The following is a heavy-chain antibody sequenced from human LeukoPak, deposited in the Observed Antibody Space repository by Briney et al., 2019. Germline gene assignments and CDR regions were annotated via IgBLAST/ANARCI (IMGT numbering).Heavy chain of an antibody. CDR1: GGSFSGYY. V-gene: IGHV4-34*01. CDR3: ARAAYSGSYHSDY. D-gene: IGHD1-26*01. J-gene: IGHJ4*02. CDR2: INHSGST. Sequence: SETLSLTCAVYGGSFSGYYWSWIRQPPGKGLEWIGEINHSGSTNYDPSLKSRVTISVDTSKNQFSLKLSSVTAADTAVYYCARAAYSGSYHSDYWGQGTLVTVSS.